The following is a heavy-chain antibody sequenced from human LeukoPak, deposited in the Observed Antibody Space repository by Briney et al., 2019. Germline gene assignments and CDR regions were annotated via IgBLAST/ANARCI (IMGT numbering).Heavy chain of an antibody. CDR3: AKLLGTATTYDS. CDR1: GFTFSGNW. Sequence: GGSLTLSCEASGFTFSGNWMSWVRQAPGKGLEWVASINPDGSKKLYVDSVKGRFTISRENTKSSLYLQMNSLGAEDTAMYYCAKLLGTATTYDSWGQGTRVTVSS. J-gene: IGHJ4*02. CDR2: INPDGSKK. D-gene: IGHD5-24*01. V-gene: IGHV3-7*01.